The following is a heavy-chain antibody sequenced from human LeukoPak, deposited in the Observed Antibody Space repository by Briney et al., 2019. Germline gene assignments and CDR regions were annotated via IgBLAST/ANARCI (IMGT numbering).Heavy chain of an antibody. Sequence: GGSLRLSCATSGFTFSSYTMKCVRQAPGRGREGVSSIYCCNTYILYSDSVKRRFTISRDYTKNALYLQMNSLRAEDTALYYCARDLSLTNSSLHGLDYWGQGPLVTVSS. D-gene: IGHD6-13*01. CDR3: ARDLSLTNSSLHGLDY. J-gene: IGHJ4*02. CDR2: IYCCNTYI. V-gene: IGHV3-21*01. CDR1: GFTFSSYT.